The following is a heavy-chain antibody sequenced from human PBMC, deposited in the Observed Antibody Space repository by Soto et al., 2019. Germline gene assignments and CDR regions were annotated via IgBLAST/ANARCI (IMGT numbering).Heavy chain of an antibody. CDR2: IKTKADGGTA. V-gene: IGHV3-15*01. J-gene: IGHJ4*01. CDR3: ATGWARRVLYFDY. D-gene: IGHD3-16*01. Sequence: EVQLVESGGGLVNPGGSLRLSCAASGFTFSSTYMGWVRQAPGKGLEWLGRIKTKADGGTAQYGVSVKGRFTISRDDSANTLYLQMNNLINEDTAVYYWATGWARRVLYFDYWGHGILVTVS. CDR1: GFTFSSTY.